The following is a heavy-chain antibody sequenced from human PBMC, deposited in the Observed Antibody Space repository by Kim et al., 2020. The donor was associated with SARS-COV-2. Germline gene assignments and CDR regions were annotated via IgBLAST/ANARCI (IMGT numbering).Heavy chain of an antibody. CDR1: GDSVSSNSGA. CDR3: ARGFFIDV. D-gene: IGHD3-3*01. CDR2: TYYRFKWYN. Sequence: SQTLSLPCAISGDSVSSNSGAWNWIRQSPSRGLEWLGRTYYRFKWYNDYAVSVKSRIIINPDASKNQFSLQLNSVTPEDTAVYYCARGFFIDVWGKGTTVTVSS. V-gene: IGHV6-1*01. J-gene: IGHJ6*03.